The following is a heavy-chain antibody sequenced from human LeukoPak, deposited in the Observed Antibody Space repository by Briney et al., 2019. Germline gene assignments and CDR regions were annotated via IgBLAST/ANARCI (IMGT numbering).Heavy chain of an antibody. CDR2: ISYDGSNK. D-gene: IGHD3-22*01. V-gene: IGHV3-30*18. J-gene: IGHJ6*02. Sequence: GGSLRLSCAASGFTFGRHSMSWVRQAPGKGLEWVAVISYDGSNKYYADSVKGRFTISRDNSKNTLYLQMNSLRAEDTAVYYCAKDLGAIVVGGMDVWGQGTTVTVSS. CDR3: AKDLGAIVVGGMDV. CDR1: GFTFGRHS.